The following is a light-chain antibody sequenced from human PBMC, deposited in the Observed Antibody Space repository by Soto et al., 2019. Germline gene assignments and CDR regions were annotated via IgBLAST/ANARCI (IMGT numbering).Light chain of an antibody. CDR2: DAS. CDR3: QHYYNYPRT. J-gene: IGKJ1*01. Sequence: EIVMTQSPATLSVSPGERATLSCRASQTVSSNLAWYQQKPGQAPRLLIYDASTRATGIPVRFRGSGSGTEFTLTISSLQSEDSATYYCQHYYNYPRTFGQGTKVEI. CDR1: QTVSSN. V-gene: IGKV3-15*01.